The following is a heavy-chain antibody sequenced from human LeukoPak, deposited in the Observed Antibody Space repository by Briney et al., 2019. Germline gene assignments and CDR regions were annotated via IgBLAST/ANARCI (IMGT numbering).Heavy chain of an antibody. Sequence: GGSLRLSCAASRFIFTNYWIHWVRQAPGKGLVWVSHVNNDGSATSYADSVKGRFTISRDSAKNTVYLHVNSLRVEDTAVYYCTSFFETNWGQGTLVTVSS. CDR1: RFIFTNYW. CDR2: VNNDGSAT. V-gene: IGHV3-74*01. J-gene: IGHJ4*02. CDR3: TSFFETN. D-gene: IGHD2/OR15-2a*01.